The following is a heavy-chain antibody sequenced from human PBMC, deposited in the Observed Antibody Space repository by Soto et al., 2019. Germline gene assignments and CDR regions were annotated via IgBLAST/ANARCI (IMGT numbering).Heavy chain of an antibody. V-gene: IGHV3-21*02. CDR3: ARTWIRFGPNEY. CDR2: ISDSSGNI. D-gene: IGHD1-1*01. Sequence: EVQLVESGGGLVKPGGSLRLSCEAAGFAFNSYGINWVRQAPGKGLEWVSFISDSSGNIYYGDSVRGRFTISRDNAKKSVYLQMNSLRVEDTAIYYCARTWIRFGPNEYWGQGAPVTVSS. CDR1: GFAFNSYG. J-gene: IGHJ4*02.